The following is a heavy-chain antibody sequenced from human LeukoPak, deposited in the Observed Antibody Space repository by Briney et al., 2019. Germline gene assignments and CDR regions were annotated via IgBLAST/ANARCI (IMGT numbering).Heavy chain of an antibody. Sequence: PGGSLRLSCAASGFTFTTYGMHWVRQAPGKGLEWVAVIWYDGSNKYYADSVKGRSTISRDNSKNTLYLQMNSLRAEDTAVYYCVRANYDSSGWNYYYYGMDVWGQGTTVTVSS. CDR1: GFTFTTYG. D-gene: IGHD3-22*01. V-gene: IGHV3-33*08. CDR2: IWYDGSNK. J-gene: IGHJ6*02. CDR3: VRANYDSSGWNYYYYGMDV.